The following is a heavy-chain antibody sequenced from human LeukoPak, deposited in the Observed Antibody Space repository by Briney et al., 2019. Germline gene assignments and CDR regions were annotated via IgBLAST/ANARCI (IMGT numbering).Heavy chain of an antibody. J-gene: IGHJ4*02. D-gene: IGHD3-16*02. Sequence: GASVKVSCKASGYTFTSYDINWVRQATGQGLEWMGWMNPNSGNTGYAQKFQGRVTMTRNTSISTAYMELSSLRSEDTAVYYCARGPPLITYYDYVWGSYRGEYYFDYWGQGTLVTVSS. CDR3: ARGPPLITYYDYVWGSYRGEYYFDY. CDR1: GYTFTSYD. V-gene: IGHV1-8*01. CDR2: MNPNSGNT.